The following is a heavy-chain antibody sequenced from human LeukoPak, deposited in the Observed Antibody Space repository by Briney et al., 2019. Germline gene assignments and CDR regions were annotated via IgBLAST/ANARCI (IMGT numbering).Heavy chain of an antibody. V-gene: IGHV4-34*01. CDR2: ITRYGDT. CDR3: ARLEQLIQDRWYFDL. J-gene: IGHJ2*01. Sequence: SETLSLTCAVYGGSFSGYYWSWIRQPPGKGLEWIGEITRYGDTNYNPSLKSRITMSLDTSNNQFSLRLRSVTAADTAVYYCARLEQLIQDRWYFDLWGRGTLVTVSP. CDR1: GGSFSGYY. D-gene: IGHD1/OR15-1a*01.